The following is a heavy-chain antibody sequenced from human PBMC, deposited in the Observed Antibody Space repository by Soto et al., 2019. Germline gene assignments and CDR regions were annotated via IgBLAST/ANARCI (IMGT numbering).Heavy chain of an antibody. CDR3: ARGNFSSSAGGYNWFDP. D-gene: IGHD6-6*01. Sequence: ALVKVSCKASGYTFTGYHMHWVRQAHGQGLEWMGWINPNSGGTNYAQKFQGWVTMTRDTSISTAYMELSRLRSDDTAVYYCARGNFSSSAGGYNWFDPWGQGTLVTVSS. CDR1: GYTFTGYH. CDR2: INPNSGGT. J-gene: IGHJ5*02. V-gene: IGHV1-2*04.